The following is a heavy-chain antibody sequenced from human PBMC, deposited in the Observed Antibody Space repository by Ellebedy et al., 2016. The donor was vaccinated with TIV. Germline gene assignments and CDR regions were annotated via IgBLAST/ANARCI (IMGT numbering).Heavy chain of an antibody. V-gene: IGHV4-38-2*02. CDR3: AKDALITTIIGRGGWFDP. CDR2: IYHSGHT. D-gene: IGHD3-22*01. Sequence: MPSETLSLTCTVSGYSISRGYYWGWIRQPPGKGLEWIGNIYHSGHTYYNPSIKNRVTISVDTSKNQFPLKLSSVTAADTAVYYCAKDALITTIIGRGGWFDPWGQGTLVTVSS. J-gene: IGHJ5*02. CDR1: GYSISRGYY.